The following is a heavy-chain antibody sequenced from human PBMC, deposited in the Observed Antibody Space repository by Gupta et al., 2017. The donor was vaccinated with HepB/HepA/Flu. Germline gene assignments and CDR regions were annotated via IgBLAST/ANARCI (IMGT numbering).Heavy chain of an antibody. CDR3: TRLPIVGATSGEDWFDP. CDR2: MRSKANSYTT. Sequence: EVQLVESGGGLVQPGGSLKLPCAASGFIFPDSTRHWVRQASGKGLEWVGRMRSKANSYTTEYAASVKGRFTISRDDSKNTAYLQMHSLKTEDTAVYYCTRLPIVGATSGEDWFDPWGQGTLVTVSS. CDR1: GFIFPDST. D-gene: IGHD1-26*01. J-gene: IGHJ5*02. V-gene: IGHV3-73*02.